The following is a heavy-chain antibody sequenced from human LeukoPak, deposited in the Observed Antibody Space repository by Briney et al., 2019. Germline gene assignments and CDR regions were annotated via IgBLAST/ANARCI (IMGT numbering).Heavy chain of an antibody. CDR3: ARGGRGIAAGFDY. D-gene: IGHD6-13*01. V-gene: IGHV3-21*01. CDR2: ISSSSTSSRYT. J-gene: IGHJ4*02. CDR1: GFTFSSYS. Sequence: PGGSLRLSCAASGFTFSSYSMNWVRQAPGKGLEWVSSISSSSTSSRYTYYADSVKGRFTISRDNAKNSLYLQMNSLRADNTAVYYCARGGRGIAAGFDYWGQGTLVTVSS.